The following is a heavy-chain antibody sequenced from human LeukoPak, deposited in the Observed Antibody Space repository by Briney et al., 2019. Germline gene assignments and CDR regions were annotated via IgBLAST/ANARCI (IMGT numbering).Heavy chain of an antibody. J-gene: IGHJ5*02. CDR2: IIPIFGTA. CDR3: AREYCSSTSCYHHALNWFDP. D-gene: IGHD2-2*01. V-gene: IGHV1-69*05. Sequence: ASVKVSCKASGGTFSSYAISWVRQAPGQGLEWMGGIIPIFGTANYALKFQGRVTITTDESTSTAYMELSSLRSEDTAVYYCAREYCSSTSCYHHALNWFDPWGQGTLVTVSS. CDR1: GGTFSSYA.